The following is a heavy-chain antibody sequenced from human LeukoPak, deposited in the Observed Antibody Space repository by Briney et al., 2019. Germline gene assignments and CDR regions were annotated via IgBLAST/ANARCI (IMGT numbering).Heavy chain of an antibody. J-gene: IGHJ3*02. CDR2: ISSSSSYI. Sequence: GGSLRLSCAASGFTFSSYSMNWVRQAPGKGLEWVSSISSSSSYIYYADSVKGRFTISRDNAKNSLYLQMNSLRAEDTAVYYCARENYGDPLGYAFDIWGQGTMVTVSS. D-gene: IGHD4-17*01. V-gene: IGHV3-21*01. CDR1: GFTFSSYS. CDR3: ARENYGDPLGYAFDI.